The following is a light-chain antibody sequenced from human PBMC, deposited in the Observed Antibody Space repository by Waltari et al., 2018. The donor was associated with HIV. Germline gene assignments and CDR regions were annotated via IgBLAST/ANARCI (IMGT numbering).Light chain of an antibody. J-gene: IGLJ3*02. CDR1: HVGSKR. Sequence: SYILTQSPSVSVAPGKTAKISCGGDHVGSKRVHRYQQKSGQAPLLVIYDDAARPSGIPARFSGSNSGNTATLTITRVEVGDEADYYCQVWDFTTDHVVFGGGTKLTVL. V-gene: IGLV3-21*03. CDR2: DDA. CDR3: QVWDFTTDHVV.